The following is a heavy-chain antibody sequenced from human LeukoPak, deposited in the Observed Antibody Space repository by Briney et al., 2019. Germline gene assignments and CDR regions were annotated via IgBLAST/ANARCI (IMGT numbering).Heavy chain of an antibody. V-gene: IGHV1-46*03. D-gene: IGHD3-22*01. CDR1: GYTFTSYY. J-gene: IGHJ4*02. CDR3: ARDRGYDYYDSSGYYPMDYFDY. Sequence: ASVKVSCKASGYTFTSYYMHWVRQAPGQGREWMGIINPSGGSTSYAQKFQGRVTMTRDTSTSTVYMELSSLRSEDTAVYCCARDRGYDYYDSSGYYPMDYFDYWGQGTLVTVSS. CDR2: INPSGGST.